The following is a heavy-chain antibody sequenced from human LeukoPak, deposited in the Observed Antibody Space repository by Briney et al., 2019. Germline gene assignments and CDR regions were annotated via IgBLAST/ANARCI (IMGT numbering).Heavy chain of an antibody. CDR2: IYYSGST. Sequence: SETLSLTCTVSGGSISSSSYYWGWIRQPPGKGLEWIGSIYYSGSTYYNPSLKSRVTISVDTSKNQFSLKLSSVTAADTAVYYCARDRLYDFWSGYPQNYMDVWGKGTTVTVSS. V-gene: IGHV4-39*07. D-gene: IGHD3-3*01. CDR3: ARDRLYDFWSGYPQNYMDV. J-gene: IGHJ6*03. CDR1: GGSISSSSYY.